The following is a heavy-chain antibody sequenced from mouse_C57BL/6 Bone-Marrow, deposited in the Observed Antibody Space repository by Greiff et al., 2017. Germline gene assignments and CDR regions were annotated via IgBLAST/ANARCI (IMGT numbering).Heavy chain of an antibody. CDR2: ISSGSSTI. J-gene: IGHJ2*01. CDR1: GFTFSDYG. Sequence: DVKLVESGGGLVKPGGSLKLSCAASGFTFSDYGMHWVRQAPEKGLEWVAYISSGSSTIYYADTVKGRFTISRDNAKNTLFLQMTSLRSEDTAMYYCARGTGTGLFDYWGQGTTLTVSS. D-gene: IGHD4-1*01. V-gene: IGHV5-17*01. CDR3: ARGTGTGLFDY.